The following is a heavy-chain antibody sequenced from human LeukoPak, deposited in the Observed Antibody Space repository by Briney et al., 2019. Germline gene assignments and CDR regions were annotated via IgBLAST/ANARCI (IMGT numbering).Heavy chain of an antibody. CDR1: GGSISSGDYY. CDR3: ARPYYYDSRIDP. D-gene: IGHD3-22*01. V-gene: IGHV4-30-4*01. J-gene: IGHJ5*02. CDR2: LYYSGST. Sequence: SETLSLTCTVSGGSISSGDYYWSWIRQPPGKGLEWIAYLYYSGSTYYNPSLKSRVTMSADTSKNQLSLKLSSVTAADTAVYYCARPYYYDSRIDPWGQGILVTVSS.